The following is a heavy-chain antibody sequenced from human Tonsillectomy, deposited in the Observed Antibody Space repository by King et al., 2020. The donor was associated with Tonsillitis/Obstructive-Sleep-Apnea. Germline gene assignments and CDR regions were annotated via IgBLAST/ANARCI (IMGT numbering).Heavy chain of an antibody. CDR1: GYTFTSYD. J-gene: IGHJ6*03. V-gene: IGHV1-8*01. CDR2: MNPNSGNT. D-gene: IGHD3-22*01. Sequence: QLVQSGAEVKKPGASVKVSCKASGYTFTSYDINWVRQATGQGLEWMGWMNPNSGNTGYAQKFQGRVTMTRNTSISTAYMELSSLRSEDTAVYYCARGGFFVDSSGYYYHCYYYYMDVWGKGTTVTVSS. CDR3: ARGGFFVDSSGYYYHCYYYYMDV.